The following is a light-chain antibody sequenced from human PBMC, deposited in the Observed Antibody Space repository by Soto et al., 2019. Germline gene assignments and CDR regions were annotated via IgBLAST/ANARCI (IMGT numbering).Light chain of an antibody. V-gene: IGKV1-39*01. Sequence: DIQMTQSPSSLSASVGDRVTISCRTSQTIDNYLNWYQQKPGKAPQLLISAAPTLQSGVSSRFSGSGSGTEFTLTISSLQPEDYATYYCHQTYNTLYTFGQGTKVEIK. CDR2: AAP. J-gene: IGKJ2*01. CDR1: QTIDNY. CDR3: HQTYNTLYT.